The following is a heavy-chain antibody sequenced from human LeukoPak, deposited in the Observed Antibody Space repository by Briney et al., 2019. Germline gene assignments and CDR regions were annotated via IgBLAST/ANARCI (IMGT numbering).Heavy chain of an antibody. CDR2: ISSSSSYI. J-gene: IGHJ4*02. Sequence: KTGGSLRLSCAASGFTFSSYSMNWVRQAPGKGLGWVSAISSSSSYIYYADSVKGRFTISRDNAKNSLYLQMNSLRAEDTAVYYCASITATLDYWGQGPLVTVSS. D-gene: IGHD1-26*01. V-gene: IGHV3-21*01. CDR1: GFTFSSYS. CDR3: ASITATLDY.